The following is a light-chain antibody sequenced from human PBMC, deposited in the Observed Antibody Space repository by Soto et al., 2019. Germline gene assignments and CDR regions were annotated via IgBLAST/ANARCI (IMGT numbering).Light chain of an antibody. V-gene: IGKV3-20*01. CDR1: QSVSSGY. J-gene: IGKJ1*01. CDR2: AAS. Sequence: EFLFTQTPVSLSWSPGPRASLSGRSSQSVSSGYLAWYRQKPGQAPRILIYAASSRATGVPDRFSGSGSGTDFSLTISRLEPEDFAVYYCQQYDTSPRTFGQGTKVDIK. CDR3: QQYDTSPRT.